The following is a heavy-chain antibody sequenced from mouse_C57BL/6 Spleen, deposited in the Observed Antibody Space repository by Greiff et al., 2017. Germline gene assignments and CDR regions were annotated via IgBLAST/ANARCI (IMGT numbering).Heavy chain of an antibody. CDR2: IDPENGDT. CDR1: GFNIKDDY. D-gene: IGHD3-2*02. J-gene: IGHJ4*01. CDR3: TRGSSGSMDD. V-gene: IGHV14-4*01. Sequence: EVQLQQSGAELVRPGASVKLSCTASGFNIKDDYMHWVKQRPEQGLEWIGWIDPENGDTEFASKFQGKATITADTSSDTAYLKLSSLTSEDTAVYDWTRGSSGSMDDRGQGTSDAVSS.